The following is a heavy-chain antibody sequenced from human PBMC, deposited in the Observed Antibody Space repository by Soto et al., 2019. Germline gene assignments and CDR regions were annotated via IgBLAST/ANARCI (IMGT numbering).Heavy chain of an antibody. CDR2: IWYDGSNK. Sequence: GGSLRLSCAASGFTFCSYGMHWVRQAPGKGLEWVAVIWYDGSNKYYADSVKGRFTISRDNSKNTLYLQMNSLRAEDTAVYYCARDSPREITFGLDYWGQGTLVTVSS. CDR1: GFTFCSYG. D-gene: IGHD3-16*01. V-gene: IGHV3-33*01. J-gene: IGHJ4*02. CDR3: ARDSPREITFGLDY.